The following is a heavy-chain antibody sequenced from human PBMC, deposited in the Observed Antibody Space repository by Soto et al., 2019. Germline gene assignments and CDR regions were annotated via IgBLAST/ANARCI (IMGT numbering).Heavy chain of an antibody. Sequence: GGSPRLSCAASGFTFSSYSMNWVRQAPGKGLEWVSYISSSSSTIYYADSVKGRFTISRDNAKNSLYLQMNSLRDEDTAVYYCARDLVAAAGIYYYYYGMDVWGQGTTVTVSS. J-gene: IGHJ6*02. V-gene: IGHV3-48*02. CDR3: ARDLVAAAGIYYYYYGMDV. D-gene: IGHD6-13*01. CDR1: GFTFSSYS. CDR2: ISSSSSTI.